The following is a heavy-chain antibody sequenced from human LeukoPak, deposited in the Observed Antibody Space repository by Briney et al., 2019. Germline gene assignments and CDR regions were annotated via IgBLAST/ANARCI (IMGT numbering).Heavy chain of an antibody. Sequence: PGGSLRLSCAASGFTFSSYAMSWVRQAPGKGLEWVSAISGSGGSTYYADSVKGRFTISRDNSKNTLYLQMNSLRAEDTAVYCCANSPWKVPTGYWGQGTLVTVSS. V-gene: IGHV3-23*01. D-gene: IGHD5-12*01. CDR2: ISGSGGST. CDR3: ANSPWKVPTGY. J-gene: IGHJ4*02. CDR1: GFTFSSYA.